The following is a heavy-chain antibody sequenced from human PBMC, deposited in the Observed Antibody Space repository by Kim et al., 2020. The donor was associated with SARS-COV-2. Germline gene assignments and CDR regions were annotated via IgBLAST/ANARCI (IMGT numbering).Heavy chain of an antibody. CDR3: ARGGSSGWYGGPY. CDR1: GFTFSSYS. Sequence: GGSLRLSCAASGFTFSSYSMNWVRQAPGKGLEWVSSISSSSSYIYYADSVKGRFTISRDNAKNSLYLQMNSLRAEDTAVYYCARGGSSGWYGGPYWGQGTLVTVSS. D-gene: IGHD6-19*01. CDR2: ISSSSSYI. V-gene: IGHV3-21*01. J-gene: IGHJ4*02.